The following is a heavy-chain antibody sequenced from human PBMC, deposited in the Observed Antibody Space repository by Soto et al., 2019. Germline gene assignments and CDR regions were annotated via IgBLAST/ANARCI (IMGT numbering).Heavy chain of an antibody. D-gene: IGHD4-17*01. Sequence: GESLKISCKCSGYSFTSYWISWVRQMTGKGLEWMGRIDPSDSYTNYSPSFQGHVTISADKSISTAYLQWSSLKASDTAMYYCARHDFGGINDAFDIWGQGTMVTVSS. CDR2: IDPSDSYT. J-gene: IGHJ3*02. CDR1: GYSFTSYW. V-gene: IGHV5-10-1*01. CDR3: ARHDFGGINDAFDI.